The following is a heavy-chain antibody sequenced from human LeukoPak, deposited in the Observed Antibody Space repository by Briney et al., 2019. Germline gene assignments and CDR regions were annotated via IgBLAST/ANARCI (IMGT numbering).Heavy chain of an antibody. CDR1: GFTFDDYA. CDR3: ARSGVVPAAIYANWFDP. CDR2: ISWNSGSI. D-gene: IGHD2-2*01. Sequence: PGRSLRLSCAASGFTFDDYAMHWVRQAPGQGLEWVSGISWNSGSIGYADSVKGRFTISRDNAKNSLYLQMNSLRAEDMALYYCARSGVVPAAIYANWFDPWGQGTLVTVSS. V-gene: IGHV3-9*03. J-gene: IGHJ5*02.